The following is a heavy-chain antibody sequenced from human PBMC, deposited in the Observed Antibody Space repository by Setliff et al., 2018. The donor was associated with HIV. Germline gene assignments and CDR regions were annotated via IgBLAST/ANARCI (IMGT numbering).Heavy chain of an antibody. Sequence: SETLSLTCVVSGVSISRGDYYWGWFRQPPGKGLEWIGYIYYTGDTYYNPSLKSRVTISVDTSKNQFSLKLSSVTAADTAVYYCARRGYDSSGYYPFDYWGQGTLVTVSS. D-gene: IGHD3-22*01. CDR2: IYYTGDT. V-gene: IGHV4-30-4*02. CDR1: GVSISRGDYY. J-gene: IGHJ4*02. CDR3: ARRGYDSSGYYPFDY.